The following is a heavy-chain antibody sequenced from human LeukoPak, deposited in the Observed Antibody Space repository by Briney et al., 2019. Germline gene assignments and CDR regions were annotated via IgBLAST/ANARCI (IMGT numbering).Heavy chain of an antibody. J-gene: IGHJ5*01. CDR1: GFTFRNFW. CDR2: INQDGSEK. D-gene: IGHD2-8*01. CDR3: ARGCTWCDC. Sequence: GGSLRLSCAASGFTFRNFWMTWVRQAPGRGLEWVANINQDGSEKYYVDSVKGRFTISRDNAENSLYLQMSNLRAEDTAVYYCARGCTWCDCWGQGILVTVSS. V-gene: IGHV3-7*01.